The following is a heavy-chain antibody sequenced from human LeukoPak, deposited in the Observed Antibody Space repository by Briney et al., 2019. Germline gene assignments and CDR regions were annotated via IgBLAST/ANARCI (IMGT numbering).Heavy chain of an antibody. D-gene: IGHD1-26*01. CDR1: GYSISSGYY. V-gene: IGHV4-38-2*01. Sequence: SETLSLTCAVSGYSISSGYYWGWIRQPPGKGLEWIGSIYHSGSTYYNPSLKSRVTISVDTSKNQFSLKLSSVTAADTAVHYCARQGGDYFDYWGQGTLVTVSS. CDR2: IYHSGST. CDR3: ARQGGDYFDY. J-gene: IGHJ4*02.